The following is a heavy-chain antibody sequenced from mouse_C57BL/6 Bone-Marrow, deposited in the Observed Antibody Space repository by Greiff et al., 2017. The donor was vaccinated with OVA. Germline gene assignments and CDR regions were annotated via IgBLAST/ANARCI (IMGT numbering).Heavy chain of an antibody. CDR2: IDPEDGDT. Sequence: VQLQQSGAELVRPGASVKLSCTASGFNIKDYYMHWVKQRPEQGLEWIGKIDPEDGDTEYAPKFKGKATMTADTSSNTAYLQLSSLTSEDTAVYYCTTQYYGSSYYFDDWGQGTTLTVSS. J-gene: IGHJ2*01. D-gene: IGHD1-1*01. CDR3: TTQYYGSSYYFDD. V-gene: IGHV14-1*01. CDR1: GFNIKDYY.